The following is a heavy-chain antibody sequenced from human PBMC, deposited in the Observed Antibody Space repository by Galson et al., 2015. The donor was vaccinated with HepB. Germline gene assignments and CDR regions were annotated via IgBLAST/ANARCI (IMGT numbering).Heavy chain of an antibody. Sequence: SLRLSCAASGFTFSDYSMNWVRQAPGKGLEWVSSITGSGTYIYHADSLKGRFTISRDTAKNSLYLQMNSLRAEDTAIYYCARSSGWPGQNGMDVWGQGTTVTVSS. V-gene: IGHV3-21*01. CDR2: ITGSGTYI. CDR1: GFTFSDYS. J-gene: IGHJ6*02. CDR3: ARSSGWPGQNGMDV. D-gene: IGHD6-19*01.